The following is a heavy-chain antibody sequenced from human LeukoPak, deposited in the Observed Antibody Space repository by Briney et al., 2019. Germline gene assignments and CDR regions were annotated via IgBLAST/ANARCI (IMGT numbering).Heavy chain of an antibody. CDR2: ISSSSSYI. CDR1: GFTFSSYS. J-gene: IGHJ5*02. Sequence: GGSLRLSCAASGFTFSSYSMNWVRQAPGKGLEWVSSISSSSSYIYYADSVKGRFTISRDNAKNSLYLQMNSLRAEDTAVYYCARVMPTHWFDPWGQGTLVTVSS. D-gene: IGHD2-2*01. CDR3: ARVMPTHWFDP. V-gene: IGHV3-21*01.